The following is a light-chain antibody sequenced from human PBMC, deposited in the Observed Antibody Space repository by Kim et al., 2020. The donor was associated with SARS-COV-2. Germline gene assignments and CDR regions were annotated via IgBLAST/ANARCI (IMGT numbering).Light chain of an antibody. CDR1: QSVSSNF. CDR2: SAS. Sequence: ENVLTQSPGTLSLSPGERATLSCRASQSVSSNFLAWYQQKAGQAPRLVIYSASSRASGIPDRFSGSGSGTDFTLTISTLEPEDFAVYYCQQYATSPETFGQGTKADLK. V-gene: IGKV3-20*01. J-gene: IGKJ1*01. CDR3: QQYATSPET.